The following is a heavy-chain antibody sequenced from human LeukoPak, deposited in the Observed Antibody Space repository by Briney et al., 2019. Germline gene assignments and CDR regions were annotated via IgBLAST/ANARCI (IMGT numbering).Heavy chain of an antibody. CDR1: GFTVSSNY. J-gene: IGHJ6*02. V-gene: IGHV3-53*01. Sequence: GGSLRLSCAASGFTVSSNYMSWVRQAPGKGLEWVSVIYSGGNTYYADSVKGRFTISRDNSKNTLYLQMNSLRAEDTAVYYCARDRINYYYYGMDVWGQGTTVTVSS. CDR3: ARDRINYYYYGMDV. CDR2: IYSGGNT.